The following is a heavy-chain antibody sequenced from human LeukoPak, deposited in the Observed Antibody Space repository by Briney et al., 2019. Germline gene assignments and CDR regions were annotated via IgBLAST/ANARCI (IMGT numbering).Heavy chain of an antibody. Sequence: PGRSLRLSCAASGFTFSRYGVHWVRQAPGKGLEWVAIISSDGSYKYYAASVKGRFTISRDNSKNTLYLQMNRLRAEDTAVYYCAKDTMEEAFYFDYWGQGTLVTVSS. V-gene: IGHV3-30*18. D-gene: IGHD5-24*01. CDR2: ISSDGSYK. CDR3: AKDTMEEAFYFDY. CDR1: GFTFSRYG. J-gene: IGHJ4*02.